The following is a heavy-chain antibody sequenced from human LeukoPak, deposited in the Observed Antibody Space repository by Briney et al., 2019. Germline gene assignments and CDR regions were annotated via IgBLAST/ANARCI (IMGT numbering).Heavy chain of an antibody. CDR1: GYTFTGYY. J-gene: IGHJ4*02. V-gene: IGHV1-2*02. CDR2: INPNSGAT. D-gene: IGHD6-13*01. CDR3: TREPGIAAP. Sequence: GASVKVSCKASGYTFTGYYMHWVRQAPGQGLEWMGWINPNSGATNYAQRFQGRVTMTRDTSISTAYMELNRLRSDDTAVYYCTREPGIAAPWGQGTLVTVSS.